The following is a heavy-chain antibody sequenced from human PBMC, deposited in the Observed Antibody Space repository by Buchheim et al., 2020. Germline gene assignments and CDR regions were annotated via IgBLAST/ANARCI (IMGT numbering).Heavy chain of an antibody. V-gene: IGHV3-48*03. J-gene: IGHJ4*02. CDR3: ARAGGPYYYGFDY. CDR2: ISSSGRTI. Sequence: EVQLVESGGGLVQPGGSLRLSCAASGFTFSSYEMNWVRQAPGKGLEWGSYISSSGRTIYYADSVKGRFTISRDNAKKSLYLQMNSLRAEDTALYYCARAGGPYYYGFDYWGQGTL. CDR1: GFTFSSYE. D-gene: IGHD3-10*01.